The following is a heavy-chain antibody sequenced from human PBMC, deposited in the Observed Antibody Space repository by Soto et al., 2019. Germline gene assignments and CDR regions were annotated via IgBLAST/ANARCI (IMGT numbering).Heavy chain of an antibody. CDR2: IYYSGST. CDR1: GGSISSGGYY. J-gene: IGHJ4*02. CDR3: ARVSGSSWLFDY. Sequence: SETLSLTCTVSGGSISSGGYYWSWIRQHPGKGLEWIGYIYYSGSTYYNPSLKSRVTISVDTSKNQFSLKLSSVTAADTAVYYCARVSGSSWLFDYWGQGTLVTVSS. V-gene: IGHV4-31*03. D-gene: IGHD6-13*01.